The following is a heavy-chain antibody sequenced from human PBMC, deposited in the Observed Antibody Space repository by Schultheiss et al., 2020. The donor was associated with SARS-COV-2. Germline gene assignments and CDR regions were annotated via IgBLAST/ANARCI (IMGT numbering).Heavy chain of an antibody. CDR3: ARDPHRIAAAGPRVYYYYGMDV. Sequence: SETLSLTCTVSGGSISSSSYYWGWIRQPPGKGLEWIGSIYTSGSTNYNPSLKSRVTMSVDTSKNQFSLKLSSVTAADTAVYYCARDPHRIAAAGPRVYYYYGMDVWGQGTTVTVSS. J-gene: IGHJ6*02. CDR1: GGSISSSSYY. D-gene: IGHD6-13*01. V-gene: IGHV4-39*07. CDR2: IYTSGST.